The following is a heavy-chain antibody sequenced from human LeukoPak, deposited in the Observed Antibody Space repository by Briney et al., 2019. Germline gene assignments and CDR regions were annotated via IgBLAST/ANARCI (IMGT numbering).Heavy chain of an antibody. CDR2: ISGSGVGT. Sequence: PGGSLRLSCAASGFTFSSYVMSWVRQAPGMGLEWVSAISGSGVGTYYADSVKGRFTISRDNSKNTVFLQMNNLRAEDTAVYYCTTYSSRWYFFDCWGQGTLVTVSS. D-gene: IGHD6-13*01. J-gene: IGHJ4*02. V-gene: IGHV3-23*01. CDR1: GFTFSSYV. CDR3: TTYSSRWYFFDC.